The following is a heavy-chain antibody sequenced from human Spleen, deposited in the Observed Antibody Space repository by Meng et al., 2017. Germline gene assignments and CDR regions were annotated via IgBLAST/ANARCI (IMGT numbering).Heavy chain of an antibody. CDR1: GGSISSYY. D-gene: IGHD3/OR15-3a*01. CDR2: IYYSGST. V-gene: IGHV4-59*12. Sequence: QVQLQESGPGLVKPSETLSLTCTVSGGSISSYYWSWIRQPPGKGLEWIGYIYYSGSTNYNPSPKSRVTISVDKSKNQFSLNLTSVTAADTAVYYCAWTRYWGQGALVTVSS. J-gene: IGHJ4*02. CDR3: AWTRY.